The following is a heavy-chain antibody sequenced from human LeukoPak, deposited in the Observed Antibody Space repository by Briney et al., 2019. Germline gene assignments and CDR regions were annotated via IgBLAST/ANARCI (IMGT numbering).Heavy chain of an antibody. V-gene: IGHV1-46*01. CDR3: AKETPNTDWFDP. CDR2: INPSGDGT. D-gene: IGHD2-2*02. J-gene: IGHJ5*02. CDR1: GHTFTTYY. Sequence: ASVKVSCTASGHTFTTYYVHLVRQAPGQGRDGMGVINPSGDGTNYPQRFQGRITLTRDPSTSTEYMELSSLRSEDTAIYYCAKETPNTDWFDPWGQGTLVTVSS.